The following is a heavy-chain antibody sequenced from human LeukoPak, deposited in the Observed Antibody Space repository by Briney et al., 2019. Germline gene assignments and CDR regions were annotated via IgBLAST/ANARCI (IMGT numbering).Heavy chain of an antibody. CDR2: INGDGRRI. CDR1: GFTFSSYS. D-gene: IGHD3-10*01. CDR3: VRDLPRTSGP. J-gene: IGHJ5*02. V-gene: IGHV3-74*01. Sequence: PGGSLRLSCAASGFTFSSYSMNWVRQAPGKGLVWVSHINGDGRRINYADDVKGRFTISRDNAKNTLYLQMNSLRVEDTAVYYCVRDLPRTSGPWGQGTLVTVSS.